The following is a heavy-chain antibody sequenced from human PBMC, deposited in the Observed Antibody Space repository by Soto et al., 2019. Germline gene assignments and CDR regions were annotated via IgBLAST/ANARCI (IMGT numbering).Heavy chain of an antibody. V-gene: IGHV1-69*02. CDR1: GGTLSSYT. CDR2: IIPILGIA. D-gene: IGHD3-22*01. J-gene: IGHJ4*01. CDR3: ARATTMIVVAPFDY. Sequence: SVKVSCKASGGTLSSYTISWVRQAPGQGLEWMGRIIPILGIANYAQKFQGRVTIAADKSTSTAYMELSSLRSEDTAVYYCARATTMIVVAPFDYWGQGTLVTVSS.